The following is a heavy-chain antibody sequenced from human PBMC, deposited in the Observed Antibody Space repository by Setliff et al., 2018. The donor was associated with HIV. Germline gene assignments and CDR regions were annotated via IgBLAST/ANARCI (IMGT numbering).Heavy chain of an antibody. J-gene: IGHJ4*02. D-gene: IGHD3-16*01. V-gene: IGHV5-51*01. CDR1: GYSFTSYW. CDR2: IYPGDSDT. CDR3: AWGTQRPIDS. Sequence: PGESLNISCKGSGYSFTSYWIGWVRQMPGKGLEWMGIIYPGDSDTRYSPSFQGQVTISADKSISTAYLQWSSLRSEDTAMYYCAWGTQRPIDSWGQGTLVTVSS.